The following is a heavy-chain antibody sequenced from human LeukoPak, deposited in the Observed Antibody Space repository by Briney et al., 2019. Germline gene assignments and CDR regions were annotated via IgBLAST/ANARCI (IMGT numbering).Heavy chain of an antibody. CDR3: ARAGVVPAAINRAFDI. CDR2: IYYNGDT. V-gene: IGHV4-30-4*08. CDR1: GGSIRSGDYY. D-gene: IGHD2-2*02. J-gene: IGHJ3*02. Sequence: PSQTLSLTCIVSGGSIRSGDYYWSWIRQPPGKGLEWIGYIYYNGDTYYNASLKSRVSISVATSKNQFSLKLSSVTAADTAVYYCARAGVVPAAINRAFDIWGQGSVVTVSS.